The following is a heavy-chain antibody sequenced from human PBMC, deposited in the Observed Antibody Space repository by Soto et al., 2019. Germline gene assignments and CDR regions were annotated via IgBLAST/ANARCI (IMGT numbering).Heavy chain of an antibody. CDR2: ISYDGCNK. V-gene: IGHV3-30*18. Sequence: QVQLVESGGGVVQPGRSLRLSCAASGFTFSSYGMHWVRQAPGKGLEWVAVISYDGCNKYYADSVKGRFTISRDNSKNTLYLQMNSLRAEDTAVYYCAKGRRITIFNDWFDPWGQGTLVTVSS. D-gene: IGHD3-3*01. CDR1: GFTFSSYG. CDR3: AKGRRITIFNDWFDP. J-gene: IGHJ5*02.